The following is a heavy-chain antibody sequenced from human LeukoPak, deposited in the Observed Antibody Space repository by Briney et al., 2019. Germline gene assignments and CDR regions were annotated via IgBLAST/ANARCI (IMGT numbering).Heavy chain of an antibody. Sequence: GGSLRLSCAASGFTFSSYGMHWVRQAPGKGLEWVAVISYDGSNKYYADSVKGRFTISRDNSKNTLYLQMNSLRAEDTAVYYCAKDSSITMVRGVIGARIGYWGQGTLVTASS. CDR1: GFTFSSYG. CDR3: AKDSSITMVRGVIGARIGY. J-gene: IGHJ4*02. V-gene: IGHV3-30*18. D-gene: IGHD3-10*01. CDR2: ISYDGSNK.